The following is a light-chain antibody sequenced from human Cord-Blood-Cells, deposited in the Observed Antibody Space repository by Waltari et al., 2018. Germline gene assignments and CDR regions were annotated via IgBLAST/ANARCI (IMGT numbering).Light chain of an antibody. CDR3: QQSYSTPRT. CDR2: AAS. CDR1: QSISSY. Sequence: DIQMTQSPSPLSASFGDRVTITCRASQSISSYLNWYQQKPGKAPKLLIYAASSLQSGVPSRFSGSGSGTDFTLTISSLQPEDFATYYCQQSYSTPRTFGQGTKVEIK. V-gene: IGKV1-39*01. J-gene: IGKJ1*01.